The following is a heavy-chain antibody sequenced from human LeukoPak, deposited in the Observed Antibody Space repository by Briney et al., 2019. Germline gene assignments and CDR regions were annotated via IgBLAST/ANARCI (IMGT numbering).Heavy chain of an antibody. V-gene: IGHV3-30-3*01. CDR1: GFTFSSYA. D-gene: IGHD3-22*01. J-gene: IGHJ4*02. Sequence: PGRSLRPSCAASGFTFSSYAMHWVRQAPGKGLEWVAVISYDGSNKYYADSVKGRFTISRDNSKNTLYLQMNSLRAEDTAVYYCARDLDSSGYYYLHYWGQGTLVTVSS. CDR3: ARDLDSSGYYYLHY. CDR2: ISYDGSNK.